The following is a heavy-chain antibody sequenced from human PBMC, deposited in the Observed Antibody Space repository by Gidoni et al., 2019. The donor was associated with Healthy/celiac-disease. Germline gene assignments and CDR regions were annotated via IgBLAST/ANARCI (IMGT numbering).Heavy chain of an antibody. D-gene: IGHD3-22*01. J-gene: IGHJ5*02. CDR2: IYYSGST. CDR3: ARAWYYYDSSGYYVNWFDP. V-gene: IGHV4-59*01. CDR1: GCSISSYY. Sequence: QVQLQESGPGLVKPSETLSLTCTVSGCSISSYYWSWIRQPPGKGLEWIGYIYYSGSTNYNPSLKSRVTISVDTSKNQFSLKLSSVTAADTAVYYCARAWYYYDSSGYYVNWFDPWGQGTLVTVSS.